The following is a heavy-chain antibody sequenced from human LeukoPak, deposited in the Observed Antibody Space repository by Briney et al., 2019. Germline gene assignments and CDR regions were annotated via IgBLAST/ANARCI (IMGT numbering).Heavy chain of an antibody. D-gene: IGHD5-12*01. V-gene: IGHV3-48*01. CDR1: GFNFIEYS. CDR3: ARDHRYAFDN. J-gene: IGHJ4*01. Sequence: GGSLRLSCAASGFNFIEYSMNWVRQAPGKGLEWISYIGISSGNTRYADSVKGRFTISRDKARNSLYLQINSLRVEDTAVYYCARDHRYAFDNWGHGTLVTVSS. CDR2: IGISSGNT.